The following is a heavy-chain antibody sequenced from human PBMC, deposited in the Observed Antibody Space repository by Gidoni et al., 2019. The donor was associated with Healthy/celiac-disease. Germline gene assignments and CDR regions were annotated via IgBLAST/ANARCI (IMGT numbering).Heavy chain of an antibody. Sequence: EVQLLESGGGLVQPGGSLRLSCAASGFTFSSYAISWVRQAPGKGLEGVSAISGSGGSTYYADSVKGRFTISRDNSKNTLYLQMNSLRAEDTAVYYCARWDYYDSSGYYHYYYGMDVWGQGTTVTVSS. CDR3: ARWDYYDSSGYYHYYYGMDV. CDR1: GFTFSSYA. CDR2: ISGSGGST. D-gene: IGHD3-22*01. J-gene: IGHJ6*02. V-gene: IGHV3-23*01.